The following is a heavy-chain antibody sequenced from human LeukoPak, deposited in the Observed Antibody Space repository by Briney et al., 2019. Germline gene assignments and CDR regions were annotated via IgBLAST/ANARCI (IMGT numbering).Heavy chain of an antibody. D-gene: IGHD6-6*01. V-gene: IGHV4-61*02. J-gene: IGHJ4*02. Sequence: PSETLSLTCTVSGGSISSSSYSWGWIRQPAGQGLEWIGRIYTSGSTNYNPSLKSRVTMSVDTSKNQFSLKLSSVTAADTAVYYCARDRQLVRGFDYWGQGTLVTVSS. CDR1: GGSISSSSYS. CDR2: IYTSGST. CDR3: ARDRQLVRGFDY.